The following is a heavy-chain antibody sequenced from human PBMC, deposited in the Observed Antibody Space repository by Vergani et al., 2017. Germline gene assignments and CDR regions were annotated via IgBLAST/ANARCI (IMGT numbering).Heavy chain of an antibody. Sequence: EVQLLESGGGLVQPGGSLRLSCAASGFTFSSYAMSWVRQAPGKGLEWVSAISDSGGSTYYADSVKGRFTISRDNSKNTLYLQMNSLRADDTAVYFCAKERERWLQLNFFEFWGQGTLVTVSS. CDR3: AKERERWLQLNFFEF. D-gene: IGHD5-24*01. CDR1: GFTFSSYA. V-gene: IGHV3-23*01. CDR2: ISDSGGST. J-gene: IGHJ4*02.